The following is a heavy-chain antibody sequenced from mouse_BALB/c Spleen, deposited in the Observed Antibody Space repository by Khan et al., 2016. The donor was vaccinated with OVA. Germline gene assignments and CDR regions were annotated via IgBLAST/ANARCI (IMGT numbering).Heavy chain of an antibody. V-gene: IGHV5-9*02. D-gene: IGHD2-10*01. CDR3: TRPSYYGNPWFTY. CDR1: GFAFNSYD. Sequence: EVKLMESGGGLVKPGGSLKLSCEVSGFAFNSYDMSWVRQTPEKRLEWVATISSTGTYTYYPDSVKGRFTISRDTARNTLYLQMRSPRSEDTALYYCTRPSYYGNPWFTYWGQGTLVTVSA. CDR2: ISSTGTYT. J-gene: IGHJ3*01.